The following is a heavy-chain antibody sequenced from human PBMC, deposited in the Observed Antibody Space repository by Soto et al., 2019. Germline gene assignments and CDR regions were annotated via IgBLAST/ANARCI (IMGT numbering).Heavy chain of an antibody. Sequence: EVQLVESGGGLVQPGGSLRLSCAASGFTFSDHYMDWVRQAPGKGLEWVGRTRNKANSYSTEYAASVKGRFTVSRDDSKSSLYLQINSLKTEDTAVYYCASGELAYWGQGTLVTVSS. CDR1: GFTFSDHY. CDR3: ASGELAY. V-gene: IGHV3-72*01. D-gene: IGHD1-26*01. CDR2: TRNKANSYST. J-gene: IGHJ4*02.